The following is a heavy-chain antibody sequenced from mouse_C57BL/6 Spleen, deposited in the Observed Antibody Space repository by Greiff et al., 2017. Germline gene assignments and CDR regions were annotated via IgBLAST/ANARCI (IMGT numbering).Heavy chain of an antibody. D-gene: IGHD2-4*01. CDR1: GYTFTSYW. CDR2: IYPSDSET. J-gene: IGHJ3*01. V-gene: IGHV1-61*01. CDR3: ARSGDYDWFAY. Sequence: VQLQQPGAELVRPGSSVKLSCKASGYTFTSYWMDWVKQRPGQGLEWIGNIYPSDSETHYNPKFKDKATLTVDKSSSTAYMQLSSLTSEDSAVYYCARSGDYDWFAYWGQGTLVTVSA.